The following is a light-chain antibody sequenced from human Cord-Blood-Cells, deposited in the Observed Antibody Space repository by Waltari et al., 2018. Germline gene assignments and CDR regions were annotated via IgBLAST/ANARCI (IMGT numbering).Light chain of an antibody. Sequence: EIVLTQSPGTLSLSPGERATLSCRASQSVSSSYVAWYQQKPGQAPRLLMYGASSRATGIPDRFSGSGSGTDFTLTISRLEPEDFAVYYCQQYGSSLYTFGQGTKLEIK. V-gene: IGKV3-20*01. CDR1: QSVSSSY. J-gene: IGKJ2*01. CDR3: QQYGSSLYT. CDR2: GAS.